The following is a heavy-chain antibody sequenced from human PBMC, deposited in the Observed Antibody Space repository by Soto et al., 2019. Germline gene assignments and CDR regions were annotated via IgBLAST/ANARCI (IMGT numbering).Heavy chain of an antibody. D-gene: IGHD6-13*01. CDR3: ARPLAATFDP. V-gene: IGHV4-34*01. J-gene: IGHJ5*02. CDR2: INHSGST. CDR1: GGSFSCYY. Sequence: TSETLSLTCAVYGGSFSCYYWSWIRQPPGKGLEWIGEINHSGSTNYNPSLKSRVTISVGTSKNQFSLKLSFVTAADTAVYYCARPLAATFDPWGQGTLVTVSS.